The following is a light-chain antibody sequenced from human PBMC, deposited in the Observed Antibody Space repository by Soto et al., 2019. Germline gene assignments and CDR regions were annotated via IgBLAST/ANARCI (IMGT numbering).Light chain of an antibody. Sequence: ESVLTQSPGTLSLSPGERATLSCRASQTVSSRYLTWYQQKPGPAPRLLIYGASIRATGIPDRFSGSRSGADFTLSISRLELEDFAVYYCQQFDDSPPAFTFGQGTKLEI. CDR2: GAS. CDR3: QQFDDSPPAFT. CDR1: QTVSSRY. V-gene: IGKV3-20*01. J-gene: IGKJ2*01.